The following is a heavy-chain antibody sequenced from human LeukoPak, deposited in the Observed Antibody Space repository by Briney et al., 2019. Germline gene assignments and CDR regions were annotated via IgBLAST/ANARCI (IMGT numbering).Heavy chain of an antibody. CDR1: GYSFTIYW. CDR2: IYPSDSDT. J-gene: IGHJ4*02. CDR3: ARYGSSWPFDY. Sequence: GESLKISCKDSGYSFTIYWIGWVRQMPGKGLEWMGVIYPSDSDTRYSPSFQGQVTISADKSINTAYLQWNSLKASDTAMYYCARYGSSWPFDYWGQGTLVTVSS. V-gene: IGHV5-51*01. D-gene: IGHD6-13*01.